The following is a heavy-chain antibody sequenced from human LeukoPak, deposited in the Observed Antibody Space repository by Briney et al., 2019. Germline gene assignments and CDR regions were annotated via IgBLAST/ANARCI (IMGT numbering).Heavy chain of an antibody. D-gene: IGHD5-12*01. V-gene: IGHV1-69*13. Sequence: SVKVSCKASGGTFSSYAISWVRQARGQGLEWMGWIIPIFGTANYAQKFQGRVTITADESTSTAYMELSSLRSEDTAVYYCARGGYSGYDYNYYFDYWGQGNLVTVSS. CDR3: ARGGYSGYDYNYYFDY. CDR2: IIPIFGTA. J-gene: IGHJ4*02. CDR1: GGTFSSYA.